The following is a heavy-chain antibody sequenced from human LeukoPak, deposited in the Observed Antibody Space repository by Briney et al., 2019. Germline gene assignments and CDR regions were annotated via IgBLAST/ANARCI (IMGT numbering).Heavy chain of an antibody. CDR2: ISGSSGRT. D-gene: IGHD4-11*01. Sequence: PGGSLRLSCVASGFRFSSNIMGWVRQAPGKGLECVSAISGSSGRTYSADSVKGRFAISRDNSKNTLYLQMNSLRSEDTAVYYCARDDSNYAMDYWGQGTLVTVSS. V-gene: IGHV3-23*01. CDR1: GFRFSSNI. J-gene: IGHJ4*02. CDR3: ARDDSNYAMDY.